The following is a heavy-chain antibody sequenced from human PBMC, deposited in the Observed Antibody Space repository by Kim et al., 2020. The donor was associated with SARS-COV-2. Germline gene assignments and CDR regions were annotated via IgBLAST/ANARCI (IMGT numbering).Heavy chain of an antibody. CDR3: ARRTTVTTNPVDY. V-gene: IGHV4-39*01. D-gene: IGHD4-17*01. Sequence: YNPSPQSRVTITVDTSKSRFSLKLSAVTAADTAVYYCARRTTVTTNPVDYWGQGTLVTVSS. J-gene: IGHJ4*02.